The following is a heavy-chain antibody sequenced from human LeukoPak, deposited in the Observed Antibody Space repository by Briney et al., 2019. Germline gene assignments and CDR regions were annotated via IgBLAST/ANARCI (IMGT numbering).Heavy chain of an antibody. CDR2: ICGGGRRT. J-gene: IGHJ6*03. V-gene: IGHV3-43*02. CDR1: GFTFDDYA. Sequence: GGSLRLSCAASGFTFDDYAMHWVRQAPGKGLEWVSLICGGGRRTSYADYVKGRFTISRANSKNSLYLQMNSLRTEDIALYYCAKEGVVVVAATSFFETYYMDVWGKGTTVTVSS. CDR3: AKEGVVVVAATSFFETYYMDV. D-gene: IGHD2-15*01.